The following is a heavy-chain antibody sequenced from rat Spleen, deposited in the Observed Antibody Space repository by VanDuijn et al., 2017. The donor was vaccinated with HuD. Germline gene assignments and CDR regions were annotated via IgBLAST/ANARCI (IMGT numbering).Heavy chain of an antibody. D-gene: IGHD1-10*01. CDR2: ISSDGSNT. CDR3: ARPRTTTFTY. CDR1: GLTLSDYC. J-gene: IGHJ3*01. V-gene: IGHV5-29*01. Sequence: EGQLVEAGGCLVQSGRSLRLSCAAAGLTLSDYCMAWVSQAPTKGLEWVAIISSDGSNTFYRDSVKGRLTISRDHAKSTLYLQMDSLRSEDTATYFCARPRTTTFTYWGQGTLVTVSS.